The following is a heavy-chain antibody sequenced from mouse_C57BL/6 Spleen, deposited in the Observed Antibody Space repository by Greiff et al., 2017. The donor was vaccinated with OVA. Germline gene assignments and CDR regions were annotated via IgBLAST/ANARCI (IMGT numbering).Heavy chain of an antibody. J-gene: IGHJ3*01. CDR2: IDPSDSYT. Sequence: QVQLQQPGAELVKPGASVKLSCKASGYTFTSYWMQWVKQRPGQGLEWIGEIDPSDSYTNYNQKFKGKATLTVDTSSSTAYMQLSSLTSEDSAVYYCARNRDYEYGGWFADWGQGTLVTVSA. CDR3: ARNRDYEYGGWFAD. V-gene: IGHV1-50*01. CDR1: GYTFTSYW. D-gene: IGHD2-4*01.